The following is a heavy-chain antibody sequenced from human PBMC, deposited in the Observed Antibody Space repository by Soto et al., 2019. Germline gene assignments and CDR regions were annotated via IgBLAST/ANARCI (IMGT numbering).Heavy chain of an antibody. D-gene: IGHD6-6*01. V-gene: IGHV4-4*07. CDR2: IFANGHT. J-gene: IGHJ5*02. Sequence: SETLSLTCIVSGGSISEKYWNWVRQPPGKGLEWIGLIFANGHTDYNPSLKSRVTMSVYASKNQFSLRLTSMTAADTAVYYCVASLAARGLSWLDPWGRGTLVTVS. CDR1: GGSISEKY. CDR3: VASLAARGLSWLDP.